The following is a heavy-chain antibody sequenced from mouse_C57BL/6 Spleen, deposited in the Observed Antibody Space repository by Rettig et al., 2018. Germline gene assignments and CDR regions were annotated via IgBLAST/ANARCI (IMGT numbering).Heavy chain of an antibody. Sequence: KRYNPSLKSRLTISKDTSRNQVFLKITSVDTADTATYYCARRGALLPYYAMDYWGQGTSVTVSS. J-gene: IGHJ4*01. D-gene: IGHD2-10*01. CDR2: K. CDR3: ARRGALLPYYAMDY. V-gene: IGHV8-12*01.